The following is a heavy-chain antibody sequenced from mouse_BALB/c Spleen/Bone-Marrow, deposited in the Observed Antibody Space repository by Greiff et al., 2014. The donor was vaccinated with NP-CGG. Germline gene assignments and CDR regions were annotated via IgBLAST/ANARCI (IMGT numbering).Heavy chain of an antibody. CDR1: GFTFSDYY. CDR3: ARDGDYKYAWFAY. CDR2: ISDGGSYT. Sequence: VQLNQSGGDLVKPGGSLKLSCAASGFTFSDYYMYWVRQTPEKRLEWVATISDGGSYTYYPDSVKGRFTISRDNAKNNLYLHMSSLKSEDTAMYYCARDGDYKYAWFAYWGQGTLVTVSA. V-gene: IGHV5-4*02. D-gene: IGHD2-14*01. J-gene: IGHJ3*01.